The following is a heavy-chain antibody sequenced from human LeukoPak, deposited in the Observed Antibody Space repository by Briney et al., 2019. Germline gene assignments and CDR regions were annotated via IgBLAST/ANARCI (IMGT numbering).Heavy chain of an antibody. CDR3: ARDRTMDV. V-gene: IGHV3-48*03. CDR2: ISSSARRI. CDR1: GFTFSSSE. J-gene: IGHJ6*02. Sequence: GGSLRLSCAASGFTFSSSEMNWVRQAPGKGLEWVSFISSSARRIYYADSVKGRFTISRDNAKNSLYLQMNSLRAEDTAVYYCARDRTMDVWGQGPTVSVSS.